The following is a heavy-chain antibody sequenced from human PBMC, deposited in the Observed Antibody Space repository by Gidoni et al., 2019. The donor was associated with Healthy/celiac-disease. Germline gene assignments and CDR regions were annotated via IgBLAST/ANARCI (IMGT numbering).Heavy chain of an antibody. CDR2: MSGSGGST. CDR3: AKDQRSMVRGDMDY. CDR1: GFTFSSYA. J-gene: IGHJ4*02. V-gene: IGHV3-23*01. D-gene: IGHD3-10*01. Sequence: EVQLLESGGGLVQPGGSLRLSCAASGFTFSSYAMSWVRQAPGKGLEWVEAMSGSGGSTYYADSVKGRFTISRDNSKNTLYLQMNSLRAEDTAVYYCAKDQRSMVRGDMDYWGQGTLVTVSS.